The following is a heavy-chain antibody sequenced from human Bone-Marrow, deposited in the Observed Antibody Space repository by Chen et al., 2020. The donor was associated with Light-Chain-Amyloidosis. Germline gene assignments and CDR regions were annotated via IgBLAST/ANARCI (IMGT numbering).Heavy chain of an antibody. CDR2: IWYDGSNK. CDR1: GFTFSSYG. D-gene: IGHD3-3*01. V-gene: IGHV3-33*01. J-gene: IGHJ3*02. Sequence: QVQLVESGGGVVQPGRSLRLSCAASGFTFSSYGMHWVRQAPGKGLEWVAVIWYDGSNKYYEDSVKGRFTISRDNSKNTLYLQMNSLRAEDTAVYYCARDRVVRFLGPGFDIWGQGTMVTVSS. CDR3: ARDRVVRFLGPGFDI.